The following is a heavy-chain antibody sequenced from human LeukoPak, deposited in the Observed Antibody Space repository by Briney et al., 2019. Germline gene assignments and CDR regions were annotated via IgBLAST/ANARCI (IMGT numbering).Heavy chain of an antibody. J-gene: IGHJ4*02. D-gene: IGHD3-3*01. CDR3: AKDFWSGYYPNY. CDR1: GFTFSSYA. Sequence: GGSLRLSCAASGFTFSSYAMSWVRQAPGKGLEWVSGSGSGGSTNYADSVKGRFTVSRDNSKNTLYLQMNSLRAEDTAVYYCAKDFWSGYYPNYWGQGTLVTVSS. V-gene: IGHV3-23*01. CDR2: SGSGGST.